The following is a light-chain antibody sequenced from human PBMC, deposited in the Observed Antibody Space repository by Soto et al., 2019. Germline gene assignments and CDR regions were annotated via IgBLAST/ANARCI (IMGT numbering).Light chain of an antibody. CDR3: QQSYSTPRAIT. CDR1: QSTSSY. CDR2: AAS. V-gene: IGKV1-39*01. J-gene: IGKJ5*01. Sequence: DIQMTQSPSSLSASVGDRVTITCRASQSTSSYLNWYQQKPGKAPKLLIYAASSLQSGVPSRFSGSGSGTDFTLTISSLQPEDFATYYCQQSYSTPRAITFGQGTRLDIK.